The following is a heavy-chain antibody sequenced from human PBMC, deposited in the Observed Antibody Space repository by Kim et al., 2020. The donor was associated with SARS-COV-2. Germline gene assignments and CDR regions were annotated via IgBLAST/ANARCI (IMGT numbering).Heavy chain of an antibody. CDR3: ARSGPFWSGYYSWFDP. J-gene: IGHJ5*02. Sequence: GGSLRLSCAASGFTFSDYYMSWIRQAPGKGLEWVSYISSSGSTIYYADSVKGRFTISRDNAKNSLYLQMNSLRAEDTAVYYCARSGPFWSGYYSWFDPWGQGTLVTVSS. V-gene: IGHV3-11*01. CDR2: ISSSGSTI. CDR1: GFTFSDYY. D-gene: IGHD3-3*01.